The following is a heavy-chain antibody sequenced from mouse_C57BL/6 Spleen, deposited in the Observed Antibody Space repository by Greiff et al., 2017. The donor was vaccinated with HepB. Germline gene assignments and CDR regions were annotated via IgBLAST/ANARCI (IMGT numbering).Heavy chain of an antibody. CDR1: GYTFTSYG. V-gene: IGHV1-81*01. J-gene: IGHJ2*01. CDR3: AGQSNHYYFDY. D-gene: IGHD2-5*01. CDR2: IYPRSGNT. Sequence: VKLMESGAELARPGASVKLSCKASGYTFTSYGISWVKQRTGQGLEWIGEIYPRSGNTYYNEKFKGKATLTADKSSSTAYMELRSLTSEDSAVYFCAGQSNHYYFDYWGQGTTLTVSS.